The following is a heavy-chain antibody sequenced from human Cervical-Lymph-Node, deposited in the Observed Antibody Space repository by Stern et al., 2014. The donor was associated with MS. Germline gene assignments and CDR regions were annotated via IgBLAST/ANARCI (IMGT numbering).Heavy chain of an antibody. CDR1: GFSLSTSGMR. D-gene: IGHD1-1*01. CDR3: ARSYNWSPFDP. CDR2: IDWDNTE. Sequence: QVTLKESGPAMVKPTQTLTLTCTFSGFSLSTSGMRVSWLRQPPGKALEWLARIDWDNTEFYSPSLKTRLTISKDTSRNQVVLVMTNMDPTDTATYFCARSYNWSPFDPWGQGTLVTVSS. V-gene: IGHV2-70*04. J-gene: IGHJ5*02.